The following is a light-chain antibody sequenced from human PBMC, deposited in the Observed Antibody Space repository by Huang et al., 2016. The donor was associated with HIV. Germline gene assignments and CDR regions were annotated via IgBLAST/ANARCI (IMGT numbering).Light chain of an antibody. CDR3: QQYNNWPYT. CDR1: QSFTRN. Sequence: EIVMTQSPATLSVSPGDGATLSCRARQSFTRNLLWYQQKPGQPPRLLIYGASTRATGVPARFSGSGSGTEFTLTISSLQSEDFALYYCQQYNNWPYTFGQGTKLEIK. J-gene: IGKJ2*01. CDR2: GAS. V-gene: IGKV3-15*01.